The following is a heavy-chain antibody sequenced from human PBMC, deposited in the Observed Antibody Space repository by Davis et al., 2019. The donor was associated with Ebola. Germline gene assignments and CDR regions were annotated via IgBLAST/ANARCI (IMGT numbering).Heavy chain of an antibody. J-gene: IGHJ4*02. D-gene: IGHD1-26*01. V-gene: IGHV3-73*01. Sequence: SLNTSCASSCLTFSGSAMHWLRHASGKGLEWVGRIRSKANSYSKAYAASVKVRFTISRDDSKNTAYLQMNGMKTEDTAVYYCSGSYRGLDYWVQGTLVTVSS. CDR1: CLTFSGSA. CDR3: SGSYRGLDY. CDR2: IRSKANSYSK.